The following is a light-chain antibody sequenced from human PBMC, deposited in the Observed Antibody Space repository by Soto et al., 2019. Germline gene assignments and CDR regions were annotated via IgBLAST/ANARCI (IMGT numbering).Light chain of an antibody. CDR2: DAA. J-gene: IGKJ2*01. CDR1: QTVSTW. V-gene: IGKV1-5*01. CDR3: HQYSSHPHT. Sequence: DIQMTQSPSTLSTSVGDTVTITCRANQTVSTWLAWYQQKPGKAPNLLIYDAATLESGVPSRFNGSASGTEFSLTITSLQPDDLATYFCHQYSSHPHTFGQGTKLEI.